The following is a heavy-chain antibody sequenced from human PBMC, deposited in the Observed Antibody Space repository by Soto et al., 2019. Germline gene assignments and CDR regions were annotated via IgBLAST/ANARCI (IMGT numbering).Heavy chain of an antibody. Sequence: SVKVSCKASGGTFSSYAISWVRQAPGQGLEWMGGIIPIFGTANYAQKFQGRVTITADESTSTAYMELSSLRSEDTAVYYCARDPARRYYFEYWGQGTLVTVSS. D-gene: IGHD4-17*01. CDR2: IIPIFGTA. J-gene: IGHJ4*02. CDR1: GGTFSSYA. V-gene: IGHV1-69*13. CDR3: ARDPARRYYFEY.